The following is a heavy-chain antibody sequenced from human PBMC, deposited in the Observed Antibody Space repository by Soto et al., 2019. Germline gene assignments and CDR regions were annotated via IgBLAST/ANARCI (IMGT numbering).Heavy chain of an antibody. J-gene: IGHJ4*02. CDR1: GYTFTTYY. D-gene: IGHD2-15*01. V-gene: IGHV1-46*01. CDR3: ARAGYCSGGTCFHGNCDY. CDR2: INPNGGST. Sequence: QVQLVQSGAEVTRPGASGKVSCKASGYTFTTYYMHWVRQAPGQGLEWLGIINPNGGSTTYAQKFQGRVTMTRDTSTSTVYLELSSLRSEDTAVYYCARAGYCSGGTCFHGNCDYWGQGTLVTVSA.